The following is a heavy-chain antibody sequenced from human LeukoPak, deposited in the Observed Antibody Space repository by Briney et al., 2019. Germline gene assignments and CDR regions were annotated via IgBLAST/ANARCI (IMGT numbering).Heavy chain of an antibody. Sequence: ASVKVSCKASGYTFTSYGISWVRQAPGQGLEWMGWIRVYNGDTNYAQKLQGRVTMTTDTSTSTAYMELRSLRSEDTAVYYCAATTTVVTGGVYYGMDVWGQGTTVTVSS. J-gene: IGHJ6*02. CDR2: IRVYNGDT. D-gene: IGHD4-23*01. V-gene: IGHV1-18*01. CDR1: GYTFTSYG. CDR3: AATTTVVTGGVYYGMDV.